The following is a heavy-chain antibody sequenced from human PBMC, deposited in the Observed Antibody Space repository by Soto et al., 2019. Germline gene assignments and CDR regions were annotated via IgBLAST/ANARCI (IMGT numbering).Heavy chain of an antibody. J-gene: IGHJ4*02. CDR2: VNPSGYTS. CDR3: ARDLHGAFTTMVY. Sequence: QVQMLQSGAEVKKPGASVKVSCKASGYTFIDYYIHWVRQAPGQGLEWMGIVNPSGYTSTLAQKFQGRLTVTSETSTSTVYMELGSLTSEDTAVYYCARDLHGAFTTMVYWGQGTLVTVSS. V-gene: IGHV1-46*01. D-gene: IGHD5-18*01. CDR1: GYTFIDYY.